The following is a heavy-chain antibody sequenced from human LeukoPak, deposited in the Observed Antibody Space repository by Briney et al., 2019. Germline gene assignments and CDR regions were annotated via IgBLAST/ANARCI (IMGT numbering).Heavy chain of an antibody. CDR1: GFTFSSYE. Sequence: PGGSLRLSRAASGFTFSSYEMNWVRQAPGKGLEWVSYISSSGSTIYYADSVKGRFTISRDNAKNSLYLQMNSLRAEDTALYYCAKAVLYYDFWSGYYISDAFDIWGQGTMVTVSS. CDR2: ISSSGSTI. J-gene: IGHJ3*02. CDR3: AKAVLYYDFWSGYYISDAFDI. D-gene: IGHD3-3*01. V-gene: IGHV3-48*03.